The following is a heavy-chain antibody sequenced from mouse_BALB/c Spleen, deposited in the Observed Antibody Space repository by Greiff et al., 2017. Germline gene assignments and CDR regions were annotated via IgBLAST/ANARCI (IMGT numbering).Heavy chain of an antibody. J-gene: IGHJ4*01. CDR2: ISSGGSYT. CDR3: TRDEDYDGSSENAMDY. V-gene: IGHV5-6-4*01. CDR1: GFTFSSYT. D-gene: IGHD1-1*01. Sequence: EVKLVESGGGLVKPGGSLKLSCAASGFTFSSYTMSWVRQTPEKRLEWVATISSGGSYTYYPDSVKGRFTISRDNAKNTLYLQMSSLKSEDTAMYYCTRDEDYDGSSENAMDYWGQGTSVTVSS.